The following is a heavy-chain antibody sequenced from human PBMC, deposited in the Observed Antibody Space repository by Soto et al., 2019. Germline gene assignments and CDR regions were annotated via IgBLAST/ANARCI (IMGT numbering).Heavy chain of an antibody. D-gene: IGHD6-13*01. CDR1: GFTFTISA. Sequence: GASVKVSCKASGFTFTISAMQWVRQARGQRLEWIGWIVVGSGNTNYAQKFQERVTITRDMSTSTAYMELSSLRSEDTAVYYCAAGDIAAAGTPFDYWGQGTLVTVSS. J-gene: IGHJ4*02. CDR3: AAGDIAAAGTPFDY. V-gene: IGHV1-58*02. CDR2: IVVGSGNT.